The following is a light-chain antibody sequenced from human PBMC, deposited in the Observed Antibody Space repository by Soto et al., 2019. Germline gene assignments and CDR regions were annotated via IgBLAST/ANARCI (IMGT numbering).Light chain of an antibody. J-gene: IGLJ1*01. Sequence: QSVLTQPPSASGSPGQSVTISCTGTSSYVGGYDYVSWYKQHPGKAPKLMIYEVSKRPSGVPDRFSGSKSGNTAALTVSGLQAEDEADYYCSSYVGTNSYVFGTGTKSPS. V-gene: IGLV2-8*01. CDR1: SSYVGGYDY. CDR2: EVS. CDR3: SSYVGTNSYV.